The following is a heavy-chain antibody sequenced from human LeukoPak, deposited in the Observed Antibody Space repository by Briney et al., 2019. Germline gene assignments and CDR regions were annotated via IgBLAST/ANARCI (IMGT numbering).Heavy chain of an antibody. D-gene: IGHD1-1*01. J-gene: IGHJ3*02. CDR2: INGDGDGK. CDR3: ARDSSPDSATTYYDALDM. Sequence: GGSLRLSCAGSGFSFRRFWMTWVRQAPGRGLEWVANINGDGDGKRYADSVKDRFTISRDNARSLVFLQIHSLRDEDTALYYCARDSSPDSATTYYDALDMWGQGTMVTVSP. CDR1: GFSFRRFW. V-gene: IGHV3-7*01.